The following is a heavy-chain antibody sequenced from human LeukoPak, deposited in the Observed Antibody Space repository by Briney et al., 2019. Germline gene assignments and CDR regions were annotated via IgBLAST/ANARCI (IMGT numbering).Heavy chain of an antibody. D-gene: IGHD5-18*01. Sequence: PGGSLRLSCAASGFTFSSYGMSWVRQAPGKGLEWVSANSGSGGSTYYADSVKGRFTISRDNSKNTLYLQMNSLRAEDTAVYYCAKARGYSCGESIDYWGQGTLVTVSS. J-gene: IGHJ4*02. CDR3: AKARGYSCGESIDY. V-gene: IGHV3-23*01. CDR2: NSGSGGST. CDR1: GFTFSSYG.